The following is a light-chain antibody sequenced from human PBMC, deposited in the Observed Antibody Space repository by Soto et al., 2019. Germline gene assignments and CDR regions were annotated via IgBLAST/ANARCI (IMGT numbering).Light chain of an antibody. CDR2: GAS. CDR1: QNVNAN. V-gene: IGKV3-15*01. Sequence: EVVMTQSPATLSVSPGERATLSCRASQNVNANLAWYQQKPGQAPRLLIHGASTRATGIPARFSVSGFGTEFILTISSLQSEDFAVYYCQQYNTWLWTFGQGTKVEGK. CDR3: QQYNTWLWT. J-gene: IGKJ1*01.